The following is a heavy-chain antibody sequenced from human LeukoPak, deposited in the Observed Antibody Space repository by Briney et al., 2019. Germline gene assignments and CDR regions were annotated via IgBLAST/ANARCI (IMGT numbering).Heavy chain of an antibody. D-gene: IGHD6-19*01. CDR2: IYYSGST. CDR1: GGSISSYY. CDR3: ARDLYVGSGWYYFDY. Sequence: PSETLSLTCTVSGGSISSYYWSWIRQPPGKGLEWIGYIYYSGSTNYNPSLKSRVTISVGTSKNQFSLKLSSVTAADTAVYCCARDLYVGSGWYYFDYWGQGTLVTVSS. J-gene: IGHJ4*02. V-gene: IGHV4-59*01.